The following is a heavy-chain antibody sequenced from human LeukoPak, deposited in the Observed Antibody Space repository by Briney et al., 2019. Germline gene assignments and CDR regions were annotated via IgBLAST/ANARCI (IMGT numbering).Heavy chain of an antibody. V-gene: IGHV3-48*03. CDR2: ISSSGSTK. Sequence: GGSVRRSCAASGFTFSSYGMEWVRLAAVKLLEWVSFISSSGSTKYYADSVKGRFTISRDNAKNSLYLQMNSLRAEDTAVYYCARSLIPYFDYWGQGTLVTVSS. CDR1: GFTFSSYG. CDR3: ARSLIPYFDY. D-gene: IGHD2-21*01. J-gene: IGHJ4*02.